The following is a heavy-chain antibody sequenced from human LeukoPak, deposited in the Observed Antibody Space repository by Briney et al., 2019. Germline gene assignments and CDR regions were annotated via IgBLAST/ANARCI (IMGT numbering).Heavy chain of an antibody. CDR1: GFTVSSNY. V-gene: IGHV3-53*01. Sequence: GGSLRLSCAASGFTVSSNYMSWVRQAPGKGLEWVSVIYSGGSTYYADSVKGRFAISRDNSKNTLYLQWNSLRAEDTAVYYCARLVMDYYDSSGYGFDYWGQGTLVTVSS. CDR3: ARLVMDYYDSSGYGFDY. D-gene: IGHD3-22*01. J-gene: IGHJ4*02. CDR2: IYSGGST.